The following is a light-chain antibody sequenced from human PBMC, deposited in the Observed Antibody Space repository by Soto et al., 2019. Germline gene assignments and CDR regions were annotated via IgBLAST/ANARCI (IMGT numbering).Light chain of an antibody. V-gene: IGKV3-20*01. CDR3: QQYGSSPYT. Sequence: EIVLTQSPGTLSLSPGERATLSCRASLSVSSSYLAWYQQKPGQAPRLLIYDASSRATGVPDRFSGSGSGTDFTLTISRLEPEDFAVYYCQQYGSSPYTFGQGTKLEIK. CDR2: DAS. CDR1: LSVSSSY. J-gene: IGKJ2*01.